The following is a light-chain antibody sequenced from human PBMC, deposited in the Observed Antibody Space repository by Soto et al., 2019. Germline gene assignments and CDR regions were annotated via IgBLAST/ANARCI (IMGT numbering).Light chain of an antibody. CDR2: EVN. J-gene: IGLJ2*01. CDR3: SSYTSSSTLVV. Sequence: QSVLTQPASVSGSPGQSITISCAGTSSDVGGYNYVSWYQQHPGKAPKLIIYEVNNRPSGVSNRFSGSKSGNTASLTISRLQAEDEADYYCSSYTSSSTLVVFGGGTQLTVL. V-gene: IGLV2-14*01. CDR1: SSDVGGYNY.